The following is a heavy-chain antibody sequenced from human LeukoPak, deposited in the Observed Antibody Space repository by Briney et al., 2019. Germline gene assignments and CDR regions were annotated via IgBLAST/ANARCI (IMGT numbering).Heavy chain of an antibody. CDR1: GGSFSDNY. D-gene: IGHD4-17*01. CDR2: INRSGST. Sequence: SETLSLTCAVYGGSFSDNYWSWIRQPPGKGLEWIGEINRSGSTNYSPSLRSRVTISVDTSKNQFSLNLRSVTAADTAVYYCASPTTVTTSAYRAFDIWGQGTMVTVSA. CDR3: ASPTTVTTSAYRAFDI. J-gene: IGHJ3*02. V-gene: IGHV4-34*01.